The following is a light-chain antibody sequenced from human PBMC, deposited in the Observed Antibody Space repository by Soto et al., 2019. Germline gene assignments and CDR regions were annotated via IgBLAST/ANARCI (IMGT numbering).Light chain of an antibody. CDR1: QGISSY. V-gene: IGKV1-8*01. CDR3: QQYYSYPPT. J-gene: IGKJ1*01. CDR2: AAS. Sequence: IQMTQSASSLSASVGDRVTITCRASQGISSYLAWYQQKPGKAPKLLIYAASTLQSGVPSGFSGSGSGTDFTLTISCLQSEDFATYYCQQYYSYPPTFGQGTKVDIK.